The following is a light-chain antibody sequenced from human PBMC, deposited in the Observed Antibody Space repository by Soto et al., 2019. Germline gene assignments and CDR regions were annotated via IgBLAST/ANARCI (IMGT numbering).Light chain of an antibody. J-gene: IGLJ2*01. V-gene: IGLV2-23*02. CDR3: CSYAGSSIVV. Sequence: QSALTQPASVSGSPGQSITISCTGTSSDVGSYNLVSWYQQHQGKAPKLMIYEVSKRPSGVSNRFSGSKSGNTASLTISGLQAEDEADYYCCSYAGSSIVVFGGGTKLTVL. CDR1: SSDVGSYNL. CDR2: EVS.